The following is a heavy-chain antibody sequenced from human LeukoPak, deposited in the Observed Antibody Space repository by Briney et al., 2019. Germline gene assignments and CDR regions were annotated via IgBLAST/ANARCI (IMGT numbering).Heavy chain of an antibody. V-gene: IGHV3-23*01. J-gene: IGHJ4*02. CDR3: AKDLLFIAAGECY. Sequence: PGGSLRLSCAASGFTFSSYAMGWVRQAPGKGLEWVSAISGSGGSTYYADSVKGRSTISRDNSKNTLYLQMNSLRAEDTAVYYCAKDLLFIAAGECYWGQGTLVTVSS. CDR1: GFTFSSYA. D-gene: IGHD6-13*01. CDR2: ISGSGGST.